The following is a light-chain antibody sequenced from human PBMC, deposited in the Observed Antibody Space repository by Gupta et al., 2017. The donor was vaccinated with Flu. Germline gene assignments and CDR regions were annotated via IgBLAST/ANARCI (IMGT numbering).Light chain of an antibody. Sequence: DTVMTQSPLSLSVTPGEPATISCRSSQSLLHINGYNYLDWYLQKPGQSPQLLIYLASKRASGVPDRFSGSGYGTIFTLKISRGEAEDVGVYYCRQALQTPRTFGQGTKVEIK. CDR3: RQALQTPRT. J-gene: IGKJ1*01. CDR2: LAS. CDR1: QSLLHINGYNY. V-gene: IGKV2-28*01.